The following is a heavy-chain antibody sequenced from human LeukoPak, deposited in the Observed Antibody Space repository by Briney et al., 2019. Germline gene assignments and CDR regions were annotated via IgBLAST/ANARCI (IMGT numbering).Heavy chain of an antibody. V-gene: IGHV2-70*11. D-gene: IGHD6-19*01. CDR3: ARIRRGIAVAGSTQDAFDI. Sequence: SGPTLVXPTQTLTLTCTFSGFSLSTTGMCVSWIRQPPGKALEWLARIDWDDDKYYSTSLKTRLTISKDTSKNQVVLTMTNMDPVDTATYYCARIRRGIAVAGSTQDAFDIWGQGTMVTVSS. J-gene: IGHJ3*02. CDR2: IDWDDDK. CDR1: GFSLSTTGMC.